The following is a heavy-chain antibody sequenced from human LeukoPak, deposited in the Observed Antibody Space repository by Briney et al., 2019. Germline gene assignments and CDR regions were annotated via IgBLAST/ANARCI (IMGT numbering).Heavy chain of an antibody. CDR1: GFTFSSYG. CDR2: IRYDGSNK. Sequence: GGSLRLSCAASGFTFSSYGMHWVRQAPGKGLEWVAFIRYDGSNKYYADSVKGRFTISRDNSKNTLYLQMNSLRAEDTAVYYCAKENYDSSGYYYVYAFDIWGQGTMVTVSS. J-gene: IGHJ3*02. CDR3: AKENYDSSGYYYVYAFDI. V-gene: IGHV3-30*02. D-gene: IGHD3-22*01.